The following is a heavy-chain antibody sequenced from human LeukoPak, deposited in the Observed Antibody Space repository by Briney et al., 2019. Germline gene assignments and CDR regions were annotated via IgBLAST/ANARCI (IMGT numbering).Heavy chain of an antibody. CDR1: GFTFSTYA. CDR2: LSGSGSAT. J-gene: IGHJ6*02. V-gene: IGHV3-23*01. D-gene: IGHD3-3*01. CDR3: TKDRHYDFWSDHVYYYAMDV. Sequence: GGSLRLSCAASGFTFSTYAMNWVRQAPGKGLEWVSALSGSGSATYYADSVKGRFTISRDNSNNTLYLQMNSLRAEDTAVYYCTKDRHYDFWSDHVYYYAMDVWGQGTTVTVSS.